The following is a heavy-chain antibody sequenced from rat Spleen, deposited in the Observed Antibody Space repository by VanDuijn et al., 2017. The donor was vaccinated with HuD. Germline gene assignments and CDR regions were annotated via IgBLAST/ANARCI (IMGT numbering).Heavy chain of an antibody. J-gene: IGHJ1*01. D-gene: IGHD4-3*01. CDR3: ARHGPIRGNWYFDF. CDR2: ISTGGGNT. V-gene: IGHV5S13*01. Sequence: EVQLVESGGGLVQPGRSLKLSCAASGFTFSNYDMAWVRQAPTKGLEWIASISTGGGNTYYRDSVKGRFTISRDNAKNTQYLQMDSLRSEDTATYYCARHGPIRGNWYFDFWGPGTMVTVSS. CDR1: GFTFSNYD.